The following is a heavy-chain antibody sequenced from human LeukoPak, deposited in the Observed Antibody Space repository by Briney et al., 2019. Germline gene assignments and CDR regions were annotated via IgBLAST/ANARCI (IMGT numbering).Heavy chain of an antibody. D-gene: IGHD6-19*01. V-gene: IGHV3-30*18. J-gene: IGHJ4*02. Sequence: PGGSLRLSCEASGFTFSAYAMTWVRQAPGKGLEWVAVISYDGSNKFYADSVKGRFTISRDNSKNTLYLQMNSLRPEDTAVYYCANGGNQWQWLVYVDNWGQGTLVTVSS. CDR1: GFTFSAYA. CDR3: ANGGNQWQWLVYVDN. CDR2: ISYDGSNK.